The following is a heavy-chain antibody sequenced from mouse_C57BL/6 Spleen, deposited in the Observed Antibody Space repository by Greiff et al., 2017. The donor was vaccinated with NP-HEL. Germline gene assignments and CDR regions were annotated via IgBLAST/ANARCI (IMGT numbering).Heavy chain of an antibody. D-gene: IGHD2-1*01. CDR2: INPNNGGT. CDR1: GYTFTDYN. J-gene: IGHJ1*03. CDR3: ARRPYGNFYWYFDV. V-gene: IGHV1-18*01. Sequence: VQLQQSGPELVKPGASVKIPCKASGYTFTDYNMDWVKQSHGKSLEWIGDINPNNGGTIYNQKFKGKATLTVDKSSSTAYMELRSLTSEDTAVYYCARRPYGNFYWYFDVWGTGTTVTVSS.